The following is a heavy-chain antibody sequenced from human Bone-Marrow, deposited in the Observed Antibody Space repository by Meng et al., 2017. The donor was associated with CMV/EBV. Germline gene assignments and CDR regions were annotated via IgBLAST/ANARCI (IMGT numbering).Heavy chain of an antibody. Sequence: GESLKISCAASGFTFSSYWMHWVRQAPGKGLVWVSRINSDGSSTSYADSVKGRFTISRDNSKNTLYLQMNSLRAEDTAVYYCARERVLGYCSSTSCYSRYYGMDVWGQGTTVTVSS. D-gene: IGHD2-2*02. CDR2: INSDGSST. CDR3: ARERVLGYCSSTSCYSRYYGMDV. CDR1: GFTFSSYW. J-gene: IGHJ6*02. V-gene: IGHV3-74*01.